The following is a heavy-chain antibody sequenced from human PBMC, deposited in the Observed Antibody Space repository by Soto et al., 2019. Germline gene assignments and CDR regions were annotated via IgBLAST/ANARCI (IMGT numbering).Heavy chain of an antibody. Sequence: GESLKISCKGSGYSFTSYWIGWVRQMPGKGLEWMGIIYPGDSDTRYSPSFQGQVTISADKSISTAYLQWSSLKASDTAMYYCARQYCTNGVCYVGLDYWGQGTLVTVSS. CDR1: GYSFTSYW. CDR3: ARQYCTNGVCYVGLDY. J-gene: IGHJ4*02. D-gene: IGHD2-8*01. CDR2: IYPGDSDT. V-gene: IGHV5-51*01.